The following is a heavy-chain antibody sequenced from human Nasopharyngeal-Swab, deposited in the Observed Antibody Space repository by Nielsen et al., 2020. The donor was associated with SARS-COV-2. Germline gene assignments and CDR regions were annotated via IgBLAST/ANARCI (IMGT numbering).Heavy chain of an antibody. CDR1: GGSISSSSYY. V-gene: IGHV4-39*07. D-gene: IGHD6-13*01. J-gene: IGHJ6*02. Sequence: SETLSLTCTVPGGSISSSSYYWGWIRQPPGKGLEWIGSIYYSGSTYYNPSLKSRVTISVDTSKNQFSPKLSSVTAADTAVYYCVGSSWYGDDYYYYGMDVWGQGTTVTVSS. CDR2: IYYSGST. CDR3: VGSSWYGDDYYYYGMDV.